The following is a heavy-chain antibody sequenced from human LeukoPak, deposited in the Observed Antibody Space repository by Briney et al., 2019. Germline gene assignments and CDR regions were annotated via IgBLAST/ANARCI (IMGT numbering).Heavy chain of an antibody. V-gene: IGHV4-38-2*01. Sequence: SETLSLTCDVSGYSIRSNYYWGWIRQPPGKGLGWFGSIYHSGSTYNNPSLKIRVTISVDTSKNQFSLKLSSVTAADTAVYYCARNVSYSFDYWGQGTLVTVSS. CDR2: IYHSGST. CDR3: ARNVSYSFDY. J-gene: IGHJ4*02. D-gene: IGHD1-1*01. CDR1: GYSIRSNYY.